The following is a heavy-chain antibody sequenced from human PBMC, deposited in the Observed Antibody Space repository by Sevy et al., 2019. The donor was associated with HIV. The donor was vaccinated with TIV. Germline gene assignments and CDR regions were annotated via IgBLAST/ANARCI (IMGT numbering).Heavy chain of an antibody. CDR3: AREGGGYSGYDYSDY. Sequence: ASVKVSCKASGYTFTGYYMHWVRQAPGQGLEWMGWINPNSGGTKYAQKFQGRVTMTRDTSINTAYMELSRLRSDDTAVYYCAREGGGYSGYDYSDYWGQGTLVTVSS. D-gene: IGHD5-12*01. CDR1: GYTFTGYY. CDR2: INPNSGGT. J-gene: IGHJ4*02. V-gene: IGHV1-2*02.